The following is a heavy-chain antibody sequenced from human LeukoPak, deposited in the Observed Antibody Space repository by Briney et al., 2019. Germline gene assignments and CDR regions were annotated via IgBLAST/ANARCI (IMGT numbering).Heavy chain of an antibody. CDR2: ISGSGGST. J-gene: IGHJ4*02. CDR1: GFTFSSYA. D-gene: IGHD1-26*01. CDR3: ARVRGGSGSYFDY. V-gene: IGHV3-23*01. Sequence: GGSLRLSCAASGFTFSSYAMSWVRQAPGKGLQWVSAISGSGGSTYYADSVKGRFTISRDNSKNTLYLQMNSLRAEDTAVYYCARVRGGSGSYFDYWGQGTLVTVSS.